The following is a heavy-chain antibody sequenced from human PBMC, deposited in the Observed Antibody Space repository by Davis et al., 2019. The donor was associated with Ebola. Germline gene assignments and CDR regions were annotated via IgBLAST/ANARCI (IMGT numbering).Heavy chain of an antibody. J-gene: IGHJ4*02. V-gene: IGHV4-39*01. Sequence: SETLSLTCTVSGGSVSSSSYYWGWIRQPPGKGLEWIGIIYYSGNTYYNPSLQSRVTISADTSKNQFSLRLSSVTAADTAVYYCARRGSGWYVAFDYWGQGTLVTVSS. CDR1: GGSVSSSSYY. D-gene: IGHD6-19*01. CDR3: ARRGSGWYVAFDY. CDR2: IYYSGNT.